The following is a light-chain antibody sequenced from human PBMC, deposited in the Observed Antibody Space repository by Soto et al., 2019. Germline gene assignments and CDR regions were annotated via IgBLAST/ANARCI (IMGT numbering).Light chain of an antibody. J-gene: IGKJ3*01. CDR2: WAS. CDR1: RSVLSSSNNKNF. CDR3: QQYYSSPFT. Sequence: DIVMTQSPDSLALSLGERATINCKSSRSVLSSSNNKNFLAWYQQKPRQPPRLLIYWASTRESGVPDRFSGSGSGTDFTLTISSLQAEDVEVYYCQQYYSSPFTFGPGTKVEIK. V-gene: IGKV4-1*01.